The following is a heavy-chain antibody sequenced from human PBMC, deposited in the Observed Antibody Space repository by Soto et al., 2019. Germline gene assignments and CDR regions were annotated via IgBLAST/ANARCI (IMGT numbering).Heavy chain of an antibody. V-gene: IGHV3-30-3*01. Sequence: SLRLSCAASGFTFSSYAMHWVRQAPGKGLEWVAVISYDGSNKYYADSVKGRFTISRDNSKNTLYLQMNSLRAEDTAVYYCARDRVARGVITHYFDYWGQGTLVTVSS. J-gene: IGHJ4*02. D-gene: IGHD3-10*01. CDR1: GFTFSSYA. CDR3: ARDRVARGVITHYFDY. CDR2: ISYDGSNK.